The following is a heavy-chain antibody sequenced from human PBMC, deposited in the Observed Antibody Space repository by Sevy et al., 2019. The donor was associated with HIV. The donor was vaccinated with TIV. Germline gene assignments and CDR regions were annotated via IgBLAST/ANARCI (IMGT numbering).Heavy chain of an antibody. J-gene: IGHJ4*02. Sequence: GGSLRLSCAASGFTFSGSAMHWVRQASGKGLEWVGRIRSKANSYATAYAASVKGRFTISRDDSKNTAYLKMNSLKTEDTAVYYCTTNLHGIAAAGNFDYWGQGTLVTVSS. V-gene: IGHV3-73*01. D-gene: IGHD6-13*01. CDR1: GFTFSGSA. CDR3: TTNLHGIAAAGNFDY. CDR2: IRSKANSYAT.